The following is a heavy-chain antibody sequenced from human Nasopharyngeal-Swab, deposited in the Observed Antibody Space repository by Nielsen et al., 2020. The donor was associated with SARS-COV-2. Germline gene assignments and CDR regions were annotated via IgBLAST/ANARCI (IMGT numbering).Heavy chain of an antibody. V-gene: IGHV3-74*01. J-gene: IGHJ4*02. CDR2: INSDGSST. Sequence: GESLKISCAASGFTFSSYWMHWVRQAPGKGLVWVSRINSDGSSTSYADSVKGRFTISRDNSKNTLYLQMNSLRAEDTAVYYCAKDLGYCSSTSCAAGSFDYWGQGTLVTVSS. CDR1: GFTFSSYW. D-gene: IGHD2-2*01. CDR3: AKDLGYCSSTSCAAGSFDY.